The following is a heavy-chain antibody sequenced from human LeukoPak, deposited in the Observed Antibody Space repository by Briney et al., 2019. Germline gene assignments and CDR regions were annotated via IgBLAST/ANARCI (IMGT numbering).Heavy chain of an antibody. Sequence: GGSLRLSCAASGFTFSSYGMHWVRQAPGKGLEWVAVIWYDGSNKYYADSVKGRFTISRDNSKNTLYLQMNSLRAEDTAVYYCARESQRNVLRFLEWYYYYGMDVWGQGTTVTVSS. V-gene: IGHV3-33*01. CDR1: GFTFSSYG. J-gene: IGHJ6*02. CDR3: ARESQRNVLRFLEWYYYYGMDV. CDR2: IWYDGSNK. D-gene: IGHD3-3*01.